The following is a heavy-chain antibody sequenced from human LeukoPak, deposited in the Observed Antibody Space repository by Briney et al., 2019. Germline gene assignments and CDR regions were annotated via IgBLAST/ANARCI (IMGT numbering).Heavy chain of an antibody. CDR2: IGGSGGST. V-gene: IGHV3-23*01. Sequence: TGGSLRLSCAASGFTFSNYAMNWVRQAPGKGLEWVSTIGGSGGSTYYADSVKGRLTISRDNSKNTLYLQVNSLRAEDTAVYYCAKDRDGDYGWYFDLWGRGTLVTVSS. J-gene: IGHJ2*01. D-gene: IGHD4-17*01. CDR1: GFTFSNYA. CDR3: AKDRDGDYGWYFDL.